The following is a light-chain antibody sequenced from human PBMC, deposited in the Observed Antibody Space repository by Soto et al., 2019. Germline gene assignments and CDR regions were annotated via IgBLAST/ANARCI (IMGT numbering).Light chain of an antibody. CDR2: AAS. J-gene: IGKJ4*02. V-gene: IGKV1-27*01. CDR3: QKCKIAPFT. Sequence: DIHMTQSPSSLSAFVGDTVTITCRARQDSSNFLAWYQQKPGKVPKLLIYAASTLQSGVPSRFSGSGSGTDFTLTISSLQPEDVATYYCQKCKIAPFTVGGGTKVEMK. CDR1: QDSSNF.